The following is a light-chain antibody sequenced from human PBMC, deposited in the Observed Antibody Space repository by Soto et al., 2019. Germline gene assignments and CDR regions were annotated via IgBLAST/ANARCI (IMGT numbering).Light chain of an antibody. CDR3: QQSYSKIT. CDR2: AAS. V-gene: IGKV1-39*01. Sequence: DIQMTQSPSSLSASVGDRVTITCRASQSISSYLNWYQQKPGKAPKPLIYAASSLQSGVPSRFSGSGSGTDFTLTISSLQPEDFATYYCQQSYSKITFGQGTRLEIK. J-gene: IGKJ5*01. CDR1: QSISSY.